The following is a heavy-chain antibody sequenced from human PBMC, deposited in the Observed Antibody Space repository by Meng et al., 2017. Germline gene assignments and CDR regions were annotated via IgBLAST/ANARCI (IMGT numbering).Heavy chain of an antibody. J-gene: IGHJ4*02. CDR1: GFTFSSYS. CDR3: ARDRGYSYGDRRADY. V-gene: IGHV3-21*01. CDR2: ISSSSSYI. Sequence: GESLKISCAASGFTFSSYSMNWVRQAPGKGLEWVSSISSSSSYIYYADSVKGRFTISRDNAKNSLYLQMNSLRAEDTAVYYCARDRGYSYGDRRADYWGQGTRVTVSS. D-gene: IGHD5-18*01.